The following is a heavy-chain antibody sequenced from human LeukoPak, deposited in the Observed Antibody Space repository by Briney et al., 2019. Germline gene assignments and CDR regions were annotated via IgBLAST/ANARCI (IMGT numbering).Heavy chain of an antibody. CDR1: GGSISSYY. D-gene: IGHD2-2*03. CDR3: ARVAGYCSSTSCYTTYYFDY. CDR2: IYYSGST. Sequence: SETLSLTCTVSGGSISSYYWSWIRQHPGKGLEWIGYIYYSGSTYYNPSLKSRVTISVDTSKNQFSLKVSSVTAADTAVYYCARVAGYCSSTSCYTTYYFDYWGQGTLVTVSS. J-gene: IGHJ4*02. V-gene: IGHV4-59*06.